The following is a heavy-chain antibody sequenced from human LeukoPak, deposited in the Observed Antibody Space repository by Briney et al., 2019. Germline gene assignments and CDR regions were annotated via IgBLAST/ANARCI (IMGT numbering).Heavy chain of an antibody. D-gene: IGHD6-19*01. J-gene: IGHJ4*02. CDR3: AKDRYSSGWYDYFDY. Sequence: GGSLRLSCAASGFTFSSYAMSWVRQAPGKGLEWVSANSGSGGSTYYADSVKGRFTISRDNSKNTLYLQMNSLRAEDTAVYYCAKDRYSSGWYDYFDYWGQGTLVTVSS. CDR1: GFTFSSYA. CDR2: NSGSGGST. V-gene: IGHV3-23*01.